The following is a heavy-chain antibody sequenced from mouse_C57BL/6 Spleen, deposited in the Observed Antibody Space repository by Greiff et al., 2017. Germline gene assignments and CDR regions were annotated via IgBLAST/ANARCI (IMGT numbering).Heavy chain of an antibody. CDR2: VYPYNGGT. Sequence: VQLQQSGPVLVKPGPSVKISCKASGFTFTDYYMHWVKQSPGQGLEWIGLVYPYNGGTSYTQKFKGKATLTVDTSSSTAYMELNSLTSEVSAVYYCARHYSHFGYFEVWGTGTTVTVSS. V-gene: IGHV1-36*01. J-gene: IGHJ1*03. CDR3: ARHYSHFGYFEV. CDR1: GFTFTDYY. D-gene: IGHD2-12*01.